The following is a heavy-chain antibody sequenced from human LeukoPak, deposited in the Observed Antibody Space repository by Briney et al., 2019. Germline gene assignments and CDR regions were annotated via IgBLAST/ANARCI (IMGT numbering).Heavy chain of an antibody. CDR3: ARFSPRAMGNYLDF. V-gene: IGHV4-30-2*01. CDR1: GGSISSGSYS. Sequence: SRTLSLTCAVSGGSISSGSYSWSWIRQPPGKGLEWIGYIYPRGNTYYNPSLKSRVILSLDKSANQFSLNLSSVTAADTAVYYCARFSPRAMGNYLDFWGQGTLVTVSS. CDR2: IYPRGNT. D-gene: IGHD7-27*01. J-gene: IGHJ4*02.